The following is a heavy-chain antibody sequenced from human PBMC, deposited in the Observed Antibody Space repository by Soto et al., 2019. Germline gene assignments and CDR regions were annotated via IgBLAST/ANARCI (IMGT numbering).Heavy chain of an antibody. J-gene: IGHJ6*02. CDR2: ISSSSSTI. CDR1: GFTFSSYS. V-gene: IGHV3-48*02. CDR3: ARFARAYYYYGMDV. Sequence: EVQLVESGGGLVQPGGSLRLSCAASGFTFSSYSMNWVRQAPGKGLEWVSYISSSSSTIYYADSVKGRFTISRDNAKNSLYLQMNSLRDEDTAVYYCARFARAYYYYGMDVWGQGTTVTVSS.